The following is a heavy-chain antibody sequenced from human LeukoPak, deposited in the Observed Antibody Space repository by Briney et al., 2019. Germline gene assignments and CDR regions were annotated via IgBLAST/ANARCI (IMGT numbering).Heavy chain of an antibody. CDR1: GFTFSSYL. CDR3: ARDRRGWSDY. D-gene: IGHD6-19*01. Sequence: GGSLRLSCAASGFTFSSYLMSWVRQAPGKGLEWVANINQDGSEKYYLDSVKGRFTISRDNAKNSLYLQMNSLRAEDKAVYYCARDRRGWSDYWGQGTLVTVSS. CDR2: INQDGSEK. V-gene: IGHV3-7*01. J-gene: IGHJ4*02.